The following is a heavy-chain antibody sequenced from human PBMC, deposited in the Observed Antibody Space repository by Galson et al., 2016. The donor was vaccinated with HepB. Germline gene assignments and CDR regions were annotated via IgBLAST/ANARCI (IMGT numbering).Heavy chain of an antibody. J-gene: IGHJ4*02. Sequence: SLRLSCAASGFTFSDYYMSRIRQAPGKGLEWVSYITSSGGYTHYADSVKGRFTISRDNAKNSLYLQMDSLRAEDTAMYYCARDRVNYWGQGTLVTVSS. CDR1: GFTFSDYY. CDR3: ARDRVNY. CDR2: ITSSGGYT. V-gene: IGHV3-11*06.